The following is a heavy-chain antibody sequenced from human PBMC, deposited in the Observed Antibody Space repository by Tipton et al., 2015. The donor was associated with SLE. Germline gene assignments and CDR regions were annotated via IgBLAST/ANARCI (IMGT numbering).Heavy chain of an antibody. V-gene: IGHV4-34*01. CDR3: TRVGEGYELQH. CDR2: INHSGST. J-gene: IGHJ1*01. Sequence: TLSLTCAVYGGSFSGYYWSWIRQPPGKGLEWIGEINHSGSTNYNPSLKSRVTISVDTSKNQFSLKLSSVTAADTAVYYCTRVGEGYELQHWGQGTLVTVSS. CDR1: GGSFSGYY. D-gene: IGHD1-1*01.